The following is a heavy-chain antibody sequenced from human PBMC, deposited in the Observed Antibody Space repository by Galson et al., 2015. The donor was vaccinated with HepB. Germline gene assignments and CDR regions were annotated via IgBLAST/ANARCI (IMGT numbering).Heavy chain of an antibody. CDR1: GFTFSSYA. V-gene: IGHV3-23*01. D-gene: IGHD3-3*01. J-gene: IGHJ4*02. CDR2: ISGSGGST. Sequence: SLRLSCAASGFTFSSYAMSWVRQAPGKGLEWVSAISGSGGSTYYADYVKGRFTISRDNSKNTLYLQMNSLRAEDTAVYYCAKDFRFLEWLLFDYWGQGTLVTVSS. CDR3: AKDFRFLEWLLFDY.